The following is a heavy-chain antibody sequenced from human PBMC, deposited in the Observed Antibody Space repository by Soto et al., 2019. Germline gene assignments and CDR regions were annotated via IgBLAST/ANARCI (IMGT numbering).Heavy chain of an antibody. CDR1: GFTFSSYS. D-gene: IGHD3-22*01. Sequence: GGSLRLSCAASGFTFSSYSMNWVRQAPGEGLEWGSSISSSSSYIYYADSVKGRFTISRDNAKNSLYLQMNSLRAEDTAVYYCARDSSRAFYYDRGPYTTSRYWGQGTLVTVSS. J-gene: IGHJ4*02. V-gene: IGHV3-21*01. CDR3: ARDSSRAFYYDRGPYTTSRY. CDR2: ISSSSSYI.